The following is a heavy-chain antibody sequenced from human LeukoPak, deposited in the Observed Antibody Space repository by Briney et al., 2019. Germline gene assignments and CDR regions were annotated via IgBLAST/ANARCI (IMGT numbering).Heavy chain of an antibody. CDR1: GFTVSSNY. CDR2: IYSGGST. D-gene: IGHD4-17*01. J-gene: IGHJ3*02. V-gene: IGHV3-66*01. Sequence: GGSLRLSCAASGFTVSSNYMSWVRQAPGKGLEWVSVIYSGGSTYYADSVKGRFTISRDNSKNTLYLQMNSLRAEDTAVYYCARMHSGDYLEVSDIWGQGTMVTVSS. CDR3: ARMHSGDYLEVSDI.